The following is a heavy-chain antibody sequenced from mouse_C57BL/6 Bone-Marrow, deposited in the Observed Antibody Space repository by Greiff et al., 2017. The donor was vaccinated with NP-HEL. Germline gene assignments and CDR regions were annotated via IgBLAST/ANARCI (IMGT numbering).Heavy chain of an antibody. J-gene: IGHJ1*03. Sequence: QVQLQQSGAELVRPGASVKLSCKASGYTFTDYYINWVKQRPGQGLEWIARIYPGSGNTYYNEKFKGKATLTAEKSSSTAYMQLSSLTSEDSAVYFCARSPTTVVARDWYFDVWGTGTTVTVSS. CDR1: GYTFTDYY. V-gene: IGHV1-76*01. CDR3: ARSPTTVVARDWYFDV. CDR2: IYPGSGNT. D-gene: IGHD1-1*01.